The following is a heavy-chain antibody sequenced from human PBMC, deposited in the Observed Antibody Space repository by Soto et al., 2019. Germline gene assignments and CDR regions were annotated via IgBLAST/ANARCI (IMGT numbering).Heavy chain of an antibody. CDR3: AKTPMEAVETQFFDL. J-gene: IGHJ4*02. Sequence: PSETLSLTCSVSGDSISSSGYYWGWIRQPPGKGLEWIGTIYYSGDTYYNPSLKSRVTISVDTSKNQFSLRLRSVTAEDTAIYNWAKTPMEAVETQFFDLWGQGTRVTVSS. CDR1: GDSISSSGYY. V-gene: IGHV4-39*01. D-gene: IGHD6-19*01. CDR2: IYYSGDT.